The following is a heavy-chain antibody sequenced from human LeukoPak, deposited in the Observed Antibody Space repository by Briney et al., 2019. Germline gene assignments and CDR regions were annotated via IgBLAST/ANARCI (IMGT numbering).Heavy chain of an antibody. CDR2: IYTSGST. V-gene: IGHV4-4*07. Sequence: PSETLSLTCTVSGGSISSYYWSWIRQPAGKGLEWIGRIYTSGSTNYNPSLKSRVTMSVDTSKNQFSLKLSSVTAADTAVYYCARENYDYVWGSYPNLWGQGTLVTVSS. J-gene: IGHJ5*02. CDR1: GGSISSYY. D-gene: IGHD3-16*02. CDR3: ARENYDYVWGSYPNL.